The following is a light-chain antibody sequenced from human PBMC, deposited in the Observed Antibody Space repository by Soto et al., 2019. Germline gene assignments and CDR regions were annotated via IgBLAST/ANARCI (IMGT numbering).Light chain of an antibody. Sequence: QGGRDELGWYQQKAGKAPNPLISAASRLQSGVPSRFSGRGSGTDFTLTISSLQPEDFATYYCLQDYDYPRTFGQGTKVDIK. CDR3: LQDYDYPRT. CDR2: AAS. J-gene: IGKJ1*01. CDR1: QGGRDE. V-gene: IGKV1-6*01.